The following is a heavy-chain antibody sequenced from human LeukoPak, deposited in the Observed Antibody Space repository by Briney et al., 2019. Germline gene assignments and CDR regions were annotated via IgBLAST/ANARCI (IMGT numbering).Heavy chain of an antibody. D-gene: IGHD3-9*01. Sequence: SGPALAKPTQTLTLTCTFSGFSLSTSGMCVSWIRQPPGKALEWLALIDWDDDKYYSTSLKTRLTISKDTSKNQVVLTMTNMDPVDTATYYCARIPDYDILTGYSSKLFDYWGQGTLVTVSS. CDR2: IDWDDDK. CDR3: ARIPDYDILTGYSSKLFDY. V-gene: IGHV2-70*01. J-gene: IGHJ4*02. CDR1: GFSLSTSGMC.